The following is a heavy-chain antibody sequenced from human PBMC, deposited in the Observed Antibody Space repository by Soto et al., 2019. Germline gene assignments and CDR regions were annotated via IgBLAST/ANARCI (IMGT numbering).Heavy chain of an antibody. J-gene: IGHJ4*02. Sequence: SLRLSCAASGFTFNNYAMGWVRQAAGKGLEWVSAITDSGDDTYYIDSVKGRFTISRDNSKSTLYLHMNSLRAEDTAIYYCAKLGSSSWSPHYYFDYWGQGTLVTVSS. CDR2: ITDSGDDT. CDR3: AKLGSSSWSPHYYFDY. V-gene: IGHV3-23*01. D-gene: IGHD2-2*01. CDR1: GFTFNNYA.